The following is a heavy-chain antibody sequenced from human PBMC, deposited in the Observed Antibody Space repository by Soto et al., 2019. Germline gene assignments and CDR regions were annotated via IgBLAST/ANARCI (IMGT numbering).Heavy chain of an antibody. CDR2: IYSGGST. CDR1: GFTVSSNY. CDR3: ASARVTMVRGGIGPPDY. D-gene: IGHD3-10*01. J-gene: IGHJ4*02. Sequence: EVQLVESGGGLVQPGGSLRLSCAASGFTVSSNYMSWVRQAPGKGLEWVSVIYSGGSTYYADSVKGRFTISRDNSKNTLVLQMNRLRGEETAVYYRASARVTMVRGGIGPPDYWGQGTLVTVSS. V-gene: IGHV3-66*01.